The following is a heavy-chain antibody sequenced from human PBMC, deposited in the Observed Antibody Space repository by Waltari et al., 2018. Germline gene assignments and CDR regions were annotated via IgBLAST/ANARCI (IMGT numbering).Heavy chain of an antibody. Sequence: EVQLVESGGGLVQPGSSLRLPFAASGFTLHDYAMHWVRQAPGKGLEGVSGISWNSDYINYADSVKGRFTISRDKNFLYLQMNSLRAEDTAFYYCARDPLYGSYEFDCWGQGTLVTVSS. D-gene: IGHD1-26*01. CDR2: ISWNSDYI. J-gene: IGHJ4*02. CDR3: ARDPLYGSYEFDC. V-gene: IGHV3-9*01. CDR1: GFTLHDYA.